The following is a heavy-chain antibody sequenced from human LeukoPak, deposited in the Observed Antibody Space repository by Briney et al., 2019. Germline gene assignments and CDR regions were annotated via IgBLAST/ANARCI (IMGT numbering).Heavy chain of an antibody. D-gene: IGHD6-13*01. CDR2: INPNSGDT. CDR3: ARSTITTTAAGHFDL. J-gene: IGHJ2*01. V-gene: IGHV1-2*06. Sequence: ASVKVSCKSSGCTFTDYYVHWVRQAPGQGLKWMGRINPNSGDTNYAQNFQGRVTMSRDTSISTAYLELNSLIFDDTAVFYCARSTITTTAAGHFDLWGRGTLVTVSS. CDR1: GCTFTDYY.